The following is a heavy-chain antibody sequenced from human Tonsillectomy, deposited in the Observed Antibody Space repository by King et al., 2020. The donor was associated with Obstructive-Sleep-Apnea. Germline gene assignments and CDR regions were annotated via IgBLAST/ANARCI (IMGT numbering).Heavy chain of an antibody. V-gene: IGHV3-15*01. CDR2: IKSKADGGTI. J-gene: IGHJ4*02. CDR1: GFTFSDAW. Sequence: VQLVESGGGLERPGGSLRLSCAASGFTFSDAWMSWVRQATGKGREWVGRIKSKADGGTIDYAAPVKGRFTISRDDSKNTLYLQMSGLKIDDTAVYYCTTGRRYPTLRGVDMWGYFDSWGQGTLVTVSS. CDR3: TTGRRYPTLRGVDMWGYFDS. D-gene: IGHD3-10*01.